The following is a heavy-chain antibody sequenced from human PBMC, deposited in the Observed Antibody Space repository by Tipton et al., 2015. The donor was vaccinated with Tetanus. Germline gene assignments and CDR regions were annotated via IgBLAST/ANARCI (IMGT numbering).Heavy chain of an antibody. Sequence: TLSLTCSVSGASLRSGDYNWSWIRQPPGKGLEWLAYISDSGLTNSNYFLKSRITISRDTSRNQFSLKLTSVTAADTAVYYCTRANHEFPKKGPFDSXXQGTLVIVS. CDR3: TRANHEFPKKGPFDS. CDR1: GASLRSGDYN. J-gene: IGHJ4*02. D-gene: IGHD3-10*01. CDR2: ISDSGLT. V-gene: IGHV4-61*08.